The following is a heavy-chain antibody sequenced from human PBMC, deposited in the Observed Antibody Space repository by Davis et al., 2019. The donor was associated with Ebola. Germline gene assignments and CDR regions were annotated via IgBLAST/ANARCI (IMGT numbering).Heavy chain of an antibody. CDR1: GGSISSYY. D-gene: IGHD6-13*01. CDR3: ARHMGIAAAFDY. Sequence: MPSETLSLTCTVPGGSISSYYWSWIRQPPGKGLEWIGYIYYSGSTNYNPSLKRRVTISVDTSKNQFSLKLSSVTAADTAVYYCARHMGIAAAFDYWGQGTLVTVSS. CDR2: IYYSGST. V-gene: IGHV4-59*01. J-gene: IGHJ4*02.